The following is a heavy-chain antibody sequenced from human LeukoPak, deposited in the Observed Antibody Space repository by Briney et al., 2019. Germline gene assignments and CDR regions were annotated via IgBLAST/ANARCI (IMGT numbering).Heavy chain of an antibody. CDR2: ISSSSSHT. J-gene: IGHJ4*02. D-gene: IGHD5-12*01. Sequence: GGSLRLSCAASGFTFSDYYMSWIRQAPGKGLEWVSYISSSSSHTSYADSVKGRFTISRDNAKNSLYLQMNSLRAEDTAVYYCARERGYSGYDYFIDSPSDYWGQGTLVTVSS. V-gene: IGHV3-11*06. CDR1: GFTFSDYY. CDR3: ARERGYSGYDYFIDSPSDY.